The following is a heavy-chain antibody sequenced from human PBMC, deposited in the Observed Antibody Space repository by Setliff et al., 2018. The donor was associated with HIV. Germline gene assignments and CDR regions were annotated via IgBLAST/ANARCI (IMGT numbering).Heavy chain of an antibody. CDR2: INHSGST. CDR1: GGSFSDYY. J-gene: IGHJ4*02. Sequence: PSETLSLTCAIYGGSFSDYYWSWIRQPPGKGLEWIGEINHSGSTNYNPSLKSRVTISVDTSKNQFSLKLSSVTAADTAVYYCASLPPLYDSSGYYFDYWGQGTLVTVSS. CDR3: ASLPPLYDSSGYYFDY. D-gene: IGHD3-22*01. V-gene: IGHV4-34*01.